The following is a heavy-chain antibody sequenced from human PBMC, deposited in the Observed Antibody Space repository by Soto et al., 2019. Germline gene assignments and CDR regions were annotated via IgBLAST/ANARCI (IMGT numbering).Heavy chain of an antibody. CDR2: ISGSGGST. CDR3: AKGLAYYDFWSGEYYYMDV. J-gene: IGHJ6*03. Sequence: GGSLRLSCAASGFTFSSYAMSWVRQAPGKGLEWVSAISGSGGSTYYADSVKGRFTISRDNSKNTLYLQMNSLRAEDTAVYYCAKGLAYYDFWSGEYYYMDVWGKGTTVTVSS. CDR1: GFTFSSYA. V-gene: IGHV3-23*01. D-gene: IGHD3-3*01.